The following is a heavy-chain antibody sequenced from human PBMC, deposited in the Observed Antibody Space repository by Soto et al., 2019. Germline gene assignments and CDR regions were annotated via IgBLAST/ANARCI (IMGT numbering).Heavy chain of an antibody. V-gene: IGHV3-30*18. Sequence: QVQLVESGGGVVQPGRSLRLSCAASGFTFSSYGMHWVRQAPGKGLEWVAVISYDGSNKYYADSVKGRFTISRDNSKNTLYLQMNSLRGEDTAGYYCAKPGLELRRSFDYWGQGTLVTVSS. CDR3: AKPGLELRRSFDY. J-gene: IGHJ4*02. D-gene: IGHD1-7*01. CDR2: ISYDGSNK. CDR1: GFTFSSYG.